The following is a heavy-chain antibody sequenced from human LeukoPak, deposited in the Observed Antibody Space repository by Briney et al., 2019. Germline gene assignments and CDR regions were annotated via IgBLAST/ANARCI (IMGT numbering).Heavy chain of an antibody. CDR2: INPNSGGT. J-gene: IGHJ4*02. V-gene: IGHV1-2*02. CDR1: GYTFTGYY. CDR3: ARHLQLYCSGVGCFHDLYCFDY. D-gene: IGHD2-15*01. Sequence: ASVKVSCKASGYTFTGYYMHWVRQAPGQGLEWMGWINPNSGGTNYAQKFQGRVTMTRDTSISTAYMELSRLRSDDTAVYYCARHLQLYCSGVGCFHDLYCFDYWGQGTLVTVSS.